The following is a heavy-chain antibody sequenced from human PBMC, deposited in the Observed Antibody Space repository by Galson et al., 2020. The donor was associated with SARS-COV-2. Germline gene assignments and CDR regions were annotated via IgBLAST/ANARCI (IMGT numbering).Heavy chain of an antibody. V-gene: IGHV4-39*06. CDR2: LFYVGLI. D-gene: IGHD3-3*01. CDR1: GESFSSDMHY. Sequence: ASEPLSLTCTVSGESFSSDMHYWGWVRQPPGKGLEWIGSLFYVGLIGYNRSLRSRLTIPGDTSKNQFALRLSSLTAADTAVYYCARVRRFADYVDSWGQGTLVTVSS. J-gene: IGHJ4*02. CDR3: ARVRRFADYVDS.